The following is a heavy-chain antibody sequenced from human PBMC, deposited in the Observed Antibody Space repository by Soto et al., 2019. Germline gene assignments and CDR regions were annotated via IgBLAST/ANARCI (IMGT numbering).Heavy chain of an antibody. Sequence: GSLRLSCAASGFTFSSYAMSWVRQAPGKGLEWVSAISGSGGSTYYADSVKGRFTISRDNSKNTLYLQMNSLRAEDTAVYYCAKDNYDILTGYYTGKDAFDIWGQGTMVTVSS. CDR1: GFTFSSYA. CDR3: AKDNYDILTGYYTGKDAFDI. CDR2: ISGSGGST. J-gene: IGHJ3*02. V-gene: IGHV3-23*01. D-gene: IGHD3-9*01.